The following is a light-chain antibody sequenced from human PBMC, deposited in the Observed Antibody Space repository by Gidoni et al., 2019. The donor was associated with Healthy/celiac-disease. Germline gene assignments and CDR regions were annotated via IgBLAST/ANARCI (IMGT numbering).Light chain of an antibody. J-gene: IGLJ2*01. V-gene: IGLV2-14*01. CDR2: DVS. Sequence: QSALTQPASVSGSPGPSITISCTGTSSYVGGYNYVSWYQQHPGKATKLMIYDVSNRPSGVSNRFSGSKSGNTASLTISGLQAEDEADYYCSSYTSSSTYVVFGGGTKLTVL. CDR3: SSYTSSSTYVV. CDR1: SSYVGGYNY.